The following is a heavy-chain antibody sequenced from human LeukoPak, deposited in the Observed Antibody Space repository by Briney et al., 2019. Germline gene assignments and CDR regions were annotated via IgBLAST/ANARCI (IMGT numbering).Heavy chain of an antibody. V-gene: IGHV3-30*18. Sequence: PGRSLRLSCAASGFNFSTYGMHWVRQAPGKGLGWVAVISYDGINKYYADSVKGRFTISRDNSKNMLYLQMSSLRAEDTAVYYCAKDHVTSCSWFPDYWGQGTLVTVSS. J-gene: IGHJ4*02. CDR1: GFNFSTYG. CDR3: AKDHVTSCSWFPDY. CDR2: ISYDGINK. D-gene: IGHD2-2*01.